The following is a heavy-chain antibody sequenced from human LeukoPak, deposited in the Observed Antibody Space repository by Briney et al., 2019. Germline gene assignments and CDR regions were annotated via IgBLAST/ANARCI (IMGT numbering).Heavy chain of an antibody. CDR2: IYYSGST. Sequence: SETLSLTCTVSGGSISSSSSYWGWIRQPPGKGLEWIGSIYYSGSTYYNPSLKSRVTISVDTSKNQFSLKLSSVTAADTAVYYCARPLRYSSSWYWFDPWGQGTLVTVSS. V-gene: IGHV4-39*01. CDR1: GGSISSSSSY. J-gene: IGHJ5*02. CDR3: ARPLRYSSSWYWFDP. D-gene: IGHD6-13*01.